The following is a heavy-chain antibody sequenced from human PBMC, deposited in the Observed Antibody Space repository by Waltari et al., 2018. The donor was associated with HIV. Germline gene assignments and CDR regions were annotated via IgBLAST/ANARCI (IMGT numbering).Heavy chain of an antibody. CDR2: MKPDGTQT. Sequence: EVRLVESGGGLGQPGGSLRLSCAGSGFTFSRYWMHWVRQTPGKGLEWASRMKPDGTQTDYADSVKGLFTISRDKAKSTLHLQLNALSVEDTALYFCTGDTFGNDDFWGQGVLVTVSS. CDR3: TGDTFGNDDF. V-gene: IGHV3-74*01. CDR1: GFTFSRYW. J-gene: IGHJ4*02. D-gene: IGHD1-1*01.